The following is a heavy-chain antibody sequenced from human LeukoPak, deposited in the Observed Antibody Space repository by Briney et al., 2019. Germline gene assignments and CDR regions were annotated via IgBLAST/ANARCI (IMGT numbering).Heavy chain of an antibody. D-gene: IGHD6-13*01. V-gene: IGHV3-30-3*01. CDR2: ISFDGSNN. Sequence: GGSPRLSCAASGFTFSSYAMHWVRQAPGKGLEWVAVISFDGSNNYYADSVKGRFTISRDNSKNTLYLQMNSLRAEDTAVYYCAQLYSSRFDPWGQGTLVTVSS. CDR1: GFTFSSYA. CDR3: AQLYSSRFDP. J-gene: IGHJ5*02.